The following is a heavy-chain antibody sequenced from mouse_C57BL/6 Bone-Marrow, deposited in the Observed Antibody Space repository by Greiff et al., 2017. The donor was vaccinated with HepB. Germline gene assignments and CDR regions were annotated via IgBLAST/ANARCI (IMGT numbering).Heavy chain of an antibody. Sequence: VQLQQSGAELVRPGTSVKLSCKASGYTFTNYLIEWVKQRPGQGLEWIGVINPGSGGTNYNEKFKGKATLTADKSSSTAYMQLRSLTSEDAAVCFCARNREREWFAYWGQGTLVTVSA. CDR3: ARNREREWFAY. CDR2: INPGSGGT. CDR1: GYTFTNYL. V-gene: IGHV1-54*01. J-gene: IGHJ3*01.